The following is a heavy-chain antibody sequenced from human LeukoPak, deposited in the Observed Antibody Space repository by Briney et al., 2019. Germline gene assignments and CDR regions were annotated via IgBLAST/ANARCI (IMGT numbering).Heavy chain of an antibody. J-gene: IGHJ5*02. CDR1: GGSINSYY. D-gene: IGHD6-13*01. CDR2: IYYSGST. Sequence: PSETLSLTCTVSGGSINSYYWSWIRQPPGKGLEWIGYIYYSGSTNYNPSLKSRVTISVDTSKNQFPLKLRSVTAADTAVYYCARDSGSSWYGHNWFDPWGQGTLVIVSS. CDR3: ARDSGSSWYGHNWFDP. V-gene: IGHV4-59*01.